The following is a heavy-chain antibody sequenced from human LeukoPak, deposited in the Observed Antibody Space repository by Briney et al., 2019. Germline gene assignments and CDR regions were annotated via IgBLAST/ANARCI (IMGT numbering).Heavy chain of an antibody. V-gene: IGHV3-23*01. CDR1: GFTFTSYA. D-gene: IGHD2-8*01. J-gene: IGHJ1*01. CDR3: AKDLPNPGTSRHFQY. CDR2: ISGSGGST. Sequence: GGSLRLSCAASGFTFTSYALSWVRQAPGKGLEWVSSISGSGGSTYYADSVKGRFTISRDNSKNTLYLQMNSLRAEDTAVYYCAKDLPNPGTSRHFQYWGQGTLVTVSS.